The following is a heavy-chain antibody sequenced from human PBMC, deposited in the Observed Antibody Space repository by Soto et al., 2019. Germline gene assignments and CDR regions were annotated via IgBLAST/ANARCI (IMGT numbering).Heavy chain of an antibody. J-gene: IGHJ4*02. D-gene: IGHD3-10*02. CDR3: ASMIGDPVLSFDS. CDR1: GGSMSSYY. V-gene: IGHV4-59*01. Sequence: QVQLQESGPGLVKPSETLSLTCTVSGGSMSSYYWSWIRQPPGKGLEWIGFIFHSGSTSYNPSLTSRVTISVDTSENQFSLKLRSVTAADTAVYYCASMIGDPVLSFDSWGQGTLVAVSS. CDR2: IFHSGST.